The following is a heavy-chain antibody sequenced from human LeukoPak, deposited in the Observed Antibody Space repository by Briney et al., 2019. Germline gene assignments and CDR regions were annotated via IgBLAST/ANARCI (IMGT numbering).Heavy chain of an antibody. CDR2: ISHSGST. Sequence: PSETLSLTCTVSGYSISSGYYWGWIRQPPGKGLEWIGSISHSGSTNYNPSLKSRVTISVDASKNQFSLKLSSVTAADTAVYYCAREDYYYYMDVWGKGTTVTISS. V-gene: IGHV4-38-2*02. CDR3: AREDYYYYMDV. J-gene: IGHJ6*03. CDR1: GYSISSGYY.